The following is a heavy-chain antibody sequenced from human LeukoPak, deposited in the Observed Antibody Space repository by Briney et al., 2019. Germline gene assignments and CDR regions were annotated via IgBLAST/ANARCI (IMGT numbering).Heavy chain of an antibody. CDR2: LSDSGAST. CDR3: ARTPNRDGYSHIDF. CDR1: GFTFTNHA. D-gene: IGHD5-24*01. J-gene: IGHJ4*02. V-gene: IGHV3-23*01. Sequence: GGSLRLSCAASGFTFTNHAMAWVRLAPGKGLEWVSTLSDSGASTYYADSVKGRFTISRDNSRNTMYLQMDSLRADDSGVYFCARTPNRDGYSHIDFWGQGALVTVSS.